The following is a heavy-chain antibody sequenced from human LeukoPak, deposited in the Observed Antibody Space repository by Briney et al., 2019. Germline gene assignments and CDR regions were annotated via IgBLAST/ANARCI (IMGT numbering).Heavy chain of an antibody. Sequence: ASVKVSCKASGYTFTSYGISWVRQAPGQGLEWMGWISAYNGNTNYAQKLQGRVTMTTDASTSTAYMELRSLRSDDTAVYYYARDYCGGDCHLGGDGMDVWGQGTTVTVSS. CDR1: GYTFTSYG. J-gene: IGHJ6*02. D-gene: IGHD2-21*02. V-gene: IGHV1-18*01. CDR3: ARDYCGGDCHLGGDGMDV. CDR2: ISAYNGNT.